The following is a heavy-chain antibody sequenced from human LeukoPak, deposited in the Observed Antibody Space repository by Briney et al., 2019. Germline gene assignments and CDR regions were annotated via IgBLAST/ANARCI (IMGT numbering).Heavy chain of an antibody. CDR3: ARADSSSSSRPPYDY. Sequence: GGSLRLSCAASGFTFSSYWMHWVRQGPGKGLVWVLRINSDGSSTSYADSVKGRFTISRDNAKNTLYLQMNSLRAEDTAVYYCARADSSSSSRPPYDYWGQGTLVTVSS. J-gene: IGHJ4*02. CDR2: INSDGSST. V-gene: IGHV3-74*01. CDR1: GFTFSSYW. D-gene: IGHD6-6*01.